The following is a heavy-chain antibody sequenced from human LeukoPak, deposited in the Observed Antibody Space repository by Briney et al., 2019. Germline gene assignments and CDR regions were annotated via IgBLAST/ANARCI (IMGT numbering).Heavy chain of an antibody. V-gene: IGHV3-7*01. CDR2: IKQDGSEK. D-gene: IGHD6-6*01. CDR1: GFTFSSYW. Sequence: QTGGSLRLSCAASGFTFSSYWMSWVRQAPGKGLEWVANIKQDGSEKYYADSVKGRFTVSRDNAKNTLYLQVNNLRAEDTAVYYCARGPNSNWSGLDFWGQGTLLTVSS. CDR3: ARGPNSNWSGLDF. J-gene: IGHJ4*02.